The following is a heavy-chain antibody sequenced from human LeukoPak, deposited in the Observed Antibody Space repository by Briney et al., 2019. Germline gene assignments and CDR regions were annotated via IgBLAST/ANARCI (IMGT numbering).Heavy chain of an antibody. J-gene: IGHJ5*02. V-gene: IGHV1-18*01. D-gene: IGHD3-9*01. CDR1: GYTFTSYG. CDR2: ISAYNGNT. Sequence: ASVKVSCKASGYTFTSYGISWVRQAPGQGLEWMGWISAYNGNTNYAQKLQGRATMTTDTSTSTAYMELRSLRSDDTAVYYCARSLGYYDILTGYYNRNDNWFDPWGQGTLVTVSS. CDR3: ARSLGYYDILTGYYNRNDNWFDP.